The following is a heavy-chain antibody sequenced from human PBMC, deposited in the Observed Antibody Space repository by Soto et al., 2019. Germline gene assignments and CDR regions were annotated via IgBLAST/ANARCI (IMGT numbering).Heavy chain of an antibody. D-gene: IGHD3-16*01. CDR2: IYPGDSDT. CDR3: ARRGTPPRVLRATLQEYYYGMDV. J-gene: IGHJ6*02. CDR1: GYSFTSYW. V-gene: IGHV5-51*01. Sequence: GESLKISCKGSGYSFTSYWIGWVRQMPGKGLEWMGIIYPGDSDTRYSPSFQGQVTISADKSISTAYLQWSSLKAPDTAMYYCARRGTPPRVLRATLQEYYYGMDVWGQGTTVTVSS.